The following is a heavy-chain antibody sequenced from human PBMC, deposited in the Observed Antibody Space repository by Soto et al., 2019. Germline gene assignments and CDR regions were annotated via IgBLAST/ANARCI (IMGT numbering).Heavy chain of an antibody. V-gene: IGHV3-11*06. CDR1: GFTFSDYY. Sequence: GGSLRLSCAASGFTFSDYYMSWIRQAPGKGLEWVSYISSSSSYTNYADSVKGRFTISRDNAKNSLYLQMNSLRAEDTAVYYCARDAADYYYFDYWGQGTLVTVSS. CDR2: ISSSSSYT. D-gene: IGHD4-17*01. J-gene: IGHJ4*02. CDR3: ARDAADYYYFDY.